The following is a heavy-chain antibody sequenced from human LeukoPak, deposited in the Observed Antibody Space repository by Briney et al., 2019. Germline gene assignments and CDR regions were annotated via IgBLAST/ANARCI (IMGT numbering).Heavy chain of an antibody. Sequence: PGESLKISCKGSGYSFTSYWIGWVRQMPGKGLEWMGIIYPGDSDTRYSPSFQGQVTISADKSISTAYLQWSSLKASDTAMYYCARTPPAYYYDSSGYAFDIWGQGTMVTVSS. CDR1: GYSFTSYW. CDR2: IYPGDSDT. J-gene: IGHJ3*02. V-gene: IGHV5-51*01. D-gene: IGHD3-22*01. CDR3: ARTPPAYYYDSSGYAFDI.